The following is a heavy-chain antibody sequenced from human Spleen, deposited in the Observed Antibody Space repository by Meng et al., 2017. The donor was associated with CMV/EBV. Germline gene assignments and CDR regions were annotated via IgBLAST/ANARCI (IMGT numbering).Heavy chain of an antibody. J-gene: IGHJ4*02. V-gene: IGHV1-69*10. D-gene: IGHD1-20*01. Sequence: KVSGGTFSNYAISWVRQAPGQGLEWMGGIIPIIDVTNYAQKFQGRVTITADTSTSTVYMDMRSLRPDDTAVYYCATYSSNWYGGFIDWGQGTLVTVSS. CDR3: ATYSSNWYGGFID. CDR2: IIPIIDVT. CDR1: GGTFSNYA.